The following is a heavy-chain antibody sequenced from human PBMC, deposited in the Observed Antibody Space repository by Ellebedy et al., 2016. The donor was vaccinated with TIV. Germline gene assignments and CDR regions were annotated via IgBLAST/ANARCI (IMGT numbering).Heavy chain of an antibody. CDR1: GGSFSGYY. J-gene: IGHJ3*02. CDR3: ARRARITMIVVVITVGAFDI. CDR2: INHSGST. D-gene: IGHD3-22*01. V-gene: IGHV4-34*01. Sequence: MPSETLSLTCAVYGGSFSGYYWSWIRQPPGKGLEWIGEINHSGSTNYNPSLKSRVTISVDTSKNQFSLKLSSVTAADTAVYYCARRARITMIVVVITVGAFDIWGQGTMVTVSS.